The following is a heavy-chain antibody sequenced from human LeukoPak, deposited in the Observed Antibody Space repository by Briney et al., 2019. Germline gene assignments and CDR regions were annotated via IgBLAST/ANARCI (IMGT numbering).Heavy chain of an antibody. J-gene: IGHJ4*02. Sequence: SETLSLTCIVSGGSISSNNYYWGWIRQPPGKGLEWIGSVYYSGSTHYNPSLKSRVTISVDTSKTQFSLKLSSVTAADTAVYYCARHGSYYDSSGYFPFEDWGQGTLVTVSP. D-gene: IGHD3-22*01. V-gene: IGHV4-39*01. CDR3: ARHGSYYDSSGYFPFED. CDR2: VYYSGST. CDR1: GGSISSNNYY.